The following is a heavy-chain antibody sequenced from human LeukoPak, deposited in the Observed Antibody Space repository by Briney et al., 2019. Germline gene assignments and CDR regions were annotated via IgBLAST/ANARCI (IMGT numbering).Heavy chain of an antibody. D-gene: IGHD3-22*01. CDR1: GGTFSSYA. CDR2: IIPIFGTA. Sequence: SVKVSCKASGGTFSSYAISWVRQAPGQGLEWMGGIIPIFGTANYAQKFQGRVTITTDESTSTAYMELSSLRSEDTAVYYCARISIGVYYYDSSSSGAFDIWGQGTMVTVSS. J-gene: IGHJ3*02. V-gene: IGHV1-69*05. CDR3: ARISIGVYYYDSSSSGAFDI.